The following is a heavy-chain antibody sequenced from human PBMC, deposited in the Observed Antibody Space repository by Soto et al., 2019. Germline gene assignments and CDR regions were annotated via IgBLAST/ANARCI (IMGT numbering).Heavy chain of an antibody. CDR2: IWYDGSNK. V-gene: IGHV3-33*01. D-gene: IGHD6-13*01. CDR3: ARDRRVSSWTYYYYGMDV. CDR1: GFTFSSYG. Sequence: GGSLRLSCAASGFTFSSYGMHWVRQAPGKGLEWVAVIWYDGSNKYYADSVKGRFTISRDNSKNTLYLQMNSLRAEDTSVYYCARDRRVSSWTYYYYGMDVWGQGTTVTVSS. J-gene: IGHJ6*02.